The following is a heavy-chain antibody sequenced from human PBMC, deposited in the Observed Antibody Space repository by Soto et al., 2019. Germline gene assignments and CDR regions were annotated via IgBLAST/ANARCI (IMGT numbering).Heavy chain of an antibody. J-gene: IGHJ6*02. CDR1: GGTFSSYA. D-gene: IGHD6-13*01. Sequence: WASVKVSWKASGGTFSSYAISWVRQAPGQGLEWMGGIIPIFGTANYAQKFQGRVTITADESTSTAYMELSSLRSEDTAVYYCARVAGRYSSSWYRGNYYGMDVWGQGTTVSVSS. V-gene: IGHV1-69*13. CDR2: IIPIFGTA. CDR3: ARVAGRYSSSWYRGNYYGMDV.